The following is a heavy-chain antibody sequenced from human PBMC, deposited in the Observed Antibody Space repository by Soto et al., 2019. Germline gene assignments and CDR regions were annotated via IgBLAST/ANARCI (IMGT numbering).Heavy chain of an antibody. D-gene: IGHD3-3*01. CDR3: AKDRDKFWSGYHFDY. J-gene: IGHJ4*02. Sequence: QVQLVESGGGVVQPGRSLRLSCAASGFTFSSYGMHWVRQAPGKGLEWVAVISYDGSTKYYADSVKGRFTISRDNSKNTLYLQMNSLRAEDTAVYYCAKDRDKFWSGYHFDYWGQGTLVTVSS. CDR1: GFTFSSYG. CDR2: ISYDGSTK. V-gene: IGHV3-30*18.